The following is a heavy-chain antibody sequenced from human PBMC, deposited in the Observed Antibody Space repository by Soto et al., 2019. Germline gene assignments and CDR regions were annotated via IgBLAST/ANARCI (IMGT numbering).Heavy chain of an antibody. CDR1: GYTFTSYG. CDR2: IRAYNGNT. J-gene: IGHJ6*02. CDR3: AIDLPTMDV. Sequence: QVQLVQSGAEVKKPGASVKVSCKASGYTFTSYGIGWVRQARGQGLEWMGWIRAYNGNTNYAQKLQGRVTMTTDTSTSTASMELRSLRSDDTAVYYCAIDLPTMDVWCQGTTVTVSS. V-gene: IGHV1-18*01.